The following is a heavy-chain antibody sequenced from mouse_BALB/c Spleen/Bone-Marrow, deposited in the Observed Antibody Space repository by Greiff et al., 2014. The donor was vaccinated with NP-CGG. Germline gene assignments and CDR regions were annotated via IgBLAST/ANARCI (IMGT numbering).Heavy chain of an antibody. J-gene: IGHJ4*01. Sequence: LQQSGSELVRPGASVKLSCKASGYTFTSYWMHRVKQRPGQGLEWLGNIYPGTGSINYDEKFKSKATLTVDKSSSTAYMQLSSLTSEDSAVYYCTRSGYVMDYWGQGTSVTVSS. CDR1: GYTFTSYW. CDR3: TRSGYVMDY. CDR2: IYPGTGSI. V-gene: IGHV1S22*01. D-gene: IGHD3-1*01.